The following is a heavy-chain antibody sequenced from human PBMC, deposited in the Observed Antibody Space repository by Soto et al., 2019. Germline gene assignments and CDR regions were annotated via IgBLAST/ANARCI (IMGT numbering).Heavy chain of an antibody. CDR1: GGTFSSYA. D-gene: IGHD3-16*02. Sequence: VASVKVSCKASGGTFSSYAISWVRQAPGQGLEWMGGIIPIFGTANYAQKFQGRVTITADESTSTAYMELSSLRSEDTAVYHCARSQTYYDYVWGSYRLDYWGQGTLVTVSS. V-gene: IGHV1-69*13. CDR3: ARSQTYYDYVWGSYRLDY. J-gene: IGHJ4*02. CDR2: IIPIFGTA.